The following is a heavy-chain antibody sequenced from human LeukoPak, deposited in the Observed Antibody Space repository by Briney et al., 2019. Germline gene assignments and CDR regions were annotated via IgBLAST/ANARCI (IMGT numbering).Heavy chain of an antibody. V-gene: IGHV4-59*01. CDR1: GGSISSYY. D-gene: IGHD6-13*01. J-gene: IGHJ4*02. Sequence: PSETLSLTCTVSGGSISSYYWSWVRQPPGKGLEWMGYSYYSGSSNYNPSLTSRGTISIDTSKNQFSLKLSSVTAADTAVYYCARGVAAAGTLVDYWGQGTLVTVSS. CDR2: SYYSGSS. CDR3: ARGVAAAGTLVDY.